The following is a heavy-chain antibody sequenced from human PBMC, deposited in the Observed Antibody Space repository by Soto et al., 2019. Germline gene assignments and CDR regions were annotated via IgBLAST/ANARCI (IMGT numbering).Heavy chain of an antibody. Sequence: PGESLKISCXGSGYSFTSYWISWVRQMPGKGLEWMGRIDPSDSYTNYSPSFQGHVTISADKSISTAYLQWSSLKASDTAMYYCARHPPVYDFWSGYYSETDYYGMDVWGQGTTVTVSS. CDR3: ARHPPVYDFWSGYYSETDYYGMDV. D-gene: IGHD3-3*01. J-gene: IGHJ6*02. CDR2: IDPSDSYT. V-gene: IGHV5-10-1*01. CDR1: GYSFTSYW.